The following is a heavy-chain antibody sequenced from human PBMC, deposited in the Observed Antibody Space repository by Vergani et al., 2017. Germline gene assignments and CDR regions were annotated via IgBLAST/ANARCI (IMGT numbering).Heavy chain of an antibody. V-gene: IGHV4-39*01. CDR2: FYYSGST. D-gene: IGHD4-17*01. CDR3: ARPIGYGDLPLDY. CDR1: GDSINSSSYY. Sequence: QLRLQESGPGLVKPSETLSLTCTVSGDSINSSSYYWDWVRQPPGKGLEWIGSFYYSGSTYYNPALKSRVTISADTSKNQFSLKLTSVTAADTAVHYCARPIGYGDLPLDYWGQGSLVTVSS. J-gene: IGHJ4*02.